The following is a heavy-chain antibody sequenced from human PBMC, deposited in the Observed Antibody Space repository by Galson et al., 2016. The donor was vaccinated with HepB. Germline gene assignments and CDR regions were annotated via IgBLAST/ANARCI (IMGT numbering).Heavy chain of an antibody. Sequence: SLRLSCAASGFIFTSYAMHWVRQAPGKGLQSVSGIHSNRGTTYYADSVKGRFTISKDNSKNTLYLQMSSLRTEDTAVYFCVKSDTSGFYSPSIYWGQGTLVTVSS. CDR2: IHSNRGTT. CDR1: GFIFTSYA. D-gene: IGHD6-19*01. CDR3: VKSDTSGFYSPSIY. J-gene: IGHJ4*02. V-gene: IGHV3-64D*06.